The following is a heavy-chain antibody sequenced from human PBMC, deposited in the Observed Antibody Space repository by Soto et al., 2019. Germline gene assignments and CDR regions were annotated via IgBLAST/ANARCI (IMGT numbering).Heavy chain of an antibody. CDR1: GFTFSSYG. Sequence: QVQLVESGGGVVQPGRSLRLSCAASGFTFSSYGMHWVRQAPGKGLEWVAVIWYDGSNKYYADSVKGRFTISRDNSKNTLYLQKNSLRAEDTAVYYCAREGRGALAAAAAFDYWGQGTLVTVSS. J-gene: IGHJ4*02. D-gene: IGHD6-13*01. CDR2: IWYDGSNK. CDR3: AREGRGALAAAAAFDY. V-gene: IGHV3-33*01.